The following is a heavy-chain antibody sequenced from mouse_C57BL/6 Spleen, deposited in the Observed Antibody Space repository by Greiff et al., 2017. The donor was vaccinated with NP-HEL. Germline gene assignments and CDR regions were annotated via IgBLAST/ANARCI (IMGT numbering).Heavy chain of an antibody. CDR2: IYPRSGNT. J-gene: IGHJ3*01. CDR3: AREGDSSGLWFAY. V-gene: IGHV1-81*01. CDR1: GYTFTSYG. D-gene: IGHD3-2*02. Sequence: QVQLQQSGAELASPGASVKLSCKASGYTFTSYGISWVKQRTGQGLEWIGEIYPRSGNTYYNEKFKGKATLTADKSSSTAYMELRSLTSEDSAVYFCAREGDSSGLWFAYWGQGTLVTVSA.